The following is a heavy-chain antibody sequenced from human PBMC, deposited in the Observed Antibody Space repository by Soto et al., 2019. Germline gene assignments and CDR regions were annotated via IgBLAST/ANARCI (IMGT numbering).Heavy chain of an antibody. J-gene: IGHJ4*02. CDR1: GGSISYYY. CDR2: IYYSGST. CDR3: ARDVGSGTNCFAY. Sequence: SETLSLTCTVSGGSISYYYWSWIRQPPGKGLEWIAYIYYSGSTNYNPSLKSRVTISVDTSKNQFSLKLSSVTAADTAVYYCARDVGSGTNCFAYWGQGTPVTVSS. V-gene: IGHV4-59*01. D-gene: IGHD3-10*01.